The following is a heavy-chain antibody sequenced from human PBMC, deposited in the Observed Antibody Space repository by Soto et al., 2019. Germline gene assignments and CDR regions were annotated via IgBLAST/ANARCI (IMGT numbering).Heavy chain of an antibody. Sequence: EVQVVESGGGLVQPGGSLRLSCEASGFTFSDHYMDWVRQAPGKGLEWVGRIKNKDNRYTTEYAPSVKGRFTISKDDSKNSLYLQMNSLIAEDTALYYCARVRLGATTRYFDYWGRGTLVSVSS. D-gene: IGHD1-26*01. CDR1: GFTFSDHY. CDR3: ARVRLGATTRYFDY. CDR2: IKNKDNRYTT. J-gene: IGHJ4*02. V-gene: IGHV3-72*01.